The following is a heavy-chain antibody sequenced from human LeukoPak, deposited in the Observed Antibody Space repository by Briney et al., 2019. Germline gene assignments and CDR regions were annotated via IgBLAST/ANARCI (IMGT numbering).Heavy chain of an antibody. CDR3: ARAISGSFRTSYYFDY. V-gene: IGHV4-4*02. Sequence: PSGTLSLTCAVSGDSISSTKWWSWVRQPPGKGLEWIGETHHIGSTNYNPSLKSRVTISVDKSKNQFSLKLSSVTAADTAVYYCARAISGSFRTSYYFDYWGQGTLVTVSS. D-gene: IGHD6-13*01. CDR2: THHIGST. J-gene: IGHJ4*02. CDR1: GDSISSTKW.